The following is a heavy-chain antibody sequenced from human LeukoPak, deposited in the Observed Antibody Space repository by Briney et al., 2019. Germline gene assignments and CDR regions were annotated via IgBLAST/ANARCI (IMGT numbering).Heavy chain of an antibody. CDR3: AGETFAVGGSYFFDY. D-gene: IGHD1-26*01. CDR2: IHHSGTT. J-gene: IGHJ4*02. Sequence: PSETLSLTCSVSGLSINTGYYWGWIRQSPGKGLELIGYIHHSGTTYYNPSLQSRVTISVDLSKNQFSLRLTSVTAADTAVYYCAGETFAVGGSYFFDYWGQGTLVTVSS. CDR1: GLSINTGYY. V-gene: IGHV4-38-2*02.